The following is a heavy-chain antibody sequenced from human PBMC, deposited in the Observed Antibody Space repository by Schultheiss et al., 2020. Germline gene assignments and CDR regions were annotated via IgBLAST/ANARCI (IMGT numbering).Heavy chain of an antibody. D-gene: IGHD1-1*01. CDR1: GGSISSYY. Sequence: SETLSLTCTVSGGSISSYYWSWIRQPPGKGLEWIGYIYYSGSTNYNPSLKSRVTISVDTSKNQFSLKLSSVTAADTAVYYCARRAGTDAFDIWGQGTMVNVSS. CDR3: ARRAGTDAFDI. CDR2: IYYSGST. J-gene: IGHJ3*02. V-gene: IGHV4-59*08.